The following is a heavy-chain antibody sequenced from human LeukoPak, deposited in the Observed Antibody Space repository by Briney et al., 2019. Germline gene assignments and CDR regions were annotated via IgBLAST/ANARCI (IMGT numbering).Heavy chain of an antibody. Sequence: GASVKVSCEASGYTFASYDINWVRQAPGQGLEWMGWMNPNSGNIGYAQRFQGRVTMTRDTSISTAYMELSSLTSEDTAVYYCARGRSFYDSSGYYPCLDFWGQGTLVTVSS. CDR1: GYTFASYD. D-gene: IGHD3-22*01. CDR3: ARGRSFYDSSGYYPCLDF. V-gene: IGHV1-8*01. CDR2: MNPNSGNI. J-gene: IGHJ4*02.